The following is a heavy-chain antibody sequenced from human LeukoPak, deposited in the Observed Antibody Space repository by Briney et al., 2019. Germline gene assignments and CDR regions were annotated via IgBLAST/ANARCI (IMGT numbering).Heavy chain of an antibody. V-gene: IGHV3-15*07. CDR2: IKRKTEGGTT. Sequence: GGSLRLSCAASGFTFSNAWMNWVRQAPGKGLEWVGRIKRKTEGGTTDYGASVKGRFSISRDDSKNTAYLQMNSLKTEDTAFYYCTTGNFGPYWGQGTLVTVSS. D-gene: IGHD3-10*01. CDR1: GFTFSNAW. J-gene: IGHJ4*02. CDR3: TTGNFGPY.